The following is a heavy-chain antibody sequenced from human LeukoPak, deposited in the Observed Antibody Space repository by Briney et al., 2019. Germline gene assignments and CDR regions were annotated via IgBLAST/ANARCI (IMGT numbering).Heavy chain of an antibody. J-gene: IGHJ5*02. CDR1: GGSISSYY. D-gene: IGHD6-6*01. CDR3: ARGWIGWSIAARQYNWFDP. CDR2: IYYSGST. Sequence: SETLSLTCTVSGGSISSYYWSWIRQPPGKGLEWIGYIYYSGSTNYNPSLKSRVTISVDTSKNQFSLKLSSVTAADTAVYYCARGWIGWSIAARQYNWFDPWGQGTLVTVSS. V-gene: IGHV4-59*01.